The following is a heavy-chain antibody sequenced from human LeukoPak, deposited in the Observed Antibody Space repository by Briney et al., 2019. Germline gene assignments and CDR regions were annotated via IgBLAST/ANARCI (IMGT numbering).Heavy chain of an antibody. CDR2: ISSSANTI. CDR1: GFTFRDYY. Sequence: PWGYLSSNCAASGFTFRDYYQSRIRQAPGKGLEWVSYISSSANTIYYAASVKGRFTISKDNAKNSLYLQMNSLRAEDTAVYYCARFSKDAASDFDNWMQGSLGTVSS. CDR3: ARFSKDAASDFDN. J-gene: IGHJ4*02. V-gene: IGHV3-11*04. D-gene: IGHD5-18*01.